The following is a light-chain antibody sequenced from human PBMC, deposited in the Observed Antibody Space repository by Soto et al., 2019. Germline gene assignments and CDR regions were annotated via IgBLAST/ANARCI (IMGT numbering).Light chain of an antibody. CDR1: SSDVGRYNY. CDR3: SSYTSSSILYV. CDR2: EVN. Sequence: QSVLTHPASVSGSPGQSITISCTGTSSDVGRYNYVSWYQQHPGKAPKLMIYEVNNRPSGVSIRFSGSKSDNTASLTISGLQAEDEADYYCSSYTSSSILYVFGTGTKVTVL. V-gene: IGLV2-14*01. J-gene: IGLJ1*01.